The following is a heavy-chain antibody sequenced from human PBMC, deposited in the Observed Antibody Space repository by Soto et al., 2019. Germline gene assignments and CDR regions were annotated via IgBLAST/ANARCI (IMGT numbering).Heavy chain of an antibody. CDR2: ISSNGGST. D-gene: IGHD3-22*01. CDR1: GFTFSSYA. J-gene: IGHJ4*02. CDR3: VKGHYDSSGYYSRGDY. V-gene: IGHV3-64D*06. Sequence: EVQLVESGGGLVQPGGSLRLSCSASGFTFSSYAMHWVRQAPGKGLEYVSAISSNGGSTYYADSVKGRFTISRDNSKNTLYLQMSSLRAEDTAVYYCVKGHYDSSGYYSRGDYWGQGTLVTVSS.